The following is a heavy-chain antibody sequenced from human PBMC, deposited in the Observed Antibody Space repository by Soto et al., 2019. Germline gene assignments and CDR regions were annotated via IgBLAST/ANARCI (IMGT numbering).Heavy chain of an antibody. CDR2: IYDGGTT. J-gene: IGHJ4*02. V-gene: IGHV4-30-4*01. CDR3: ARGPSGDKVDC. Sequence: LSLTCTVSGGSISSAAYCWSWIRQSPDKGLEWIGHIYDGGTTYSSPSLKGRVTISADTSETQFSLKLNSVSAADTAVYYCARGPSGDKVDCWGQGIQVTVSS. CDR1: GGSISSAAYC. D-gene: IGHD7-27*01.